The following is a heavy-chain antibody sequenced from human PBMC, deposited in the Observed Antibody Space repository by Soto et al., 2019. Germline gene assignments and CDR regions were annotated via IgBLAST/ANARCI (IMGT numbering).Heavy chain of an antibody. CDR3: GVTPPSTVTHTGGWSYYYYGRDV. D-gene: IGHD4-4*01. CDR2: IYFSGST. CDR1: GGSVSSTTSY. Sequence: SETLSLTCTVSGGSVSSTTSYWGWIRQPPGKGLEWIGTIYFSGSTYYNPSLKSRVTISVDTSQNQFSLKLSSLTAADTAVYYWGVTPPSTVTHTGGWSYYYYGRDVGGQGTTVPVSS. J-gene: IGHJ6*02. V-gene: IGHV4-39*03.